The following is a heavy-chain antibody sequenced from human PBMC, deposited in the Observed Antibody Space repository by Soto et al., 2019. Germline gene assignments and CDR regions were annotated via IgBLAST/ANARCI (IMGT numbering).Heavy chain of an antibody. CDR2: ISGRGGRT. CDR1: GFTLSNYA. D-gene: IGHD6-19*01. J-gene: IGHJ3*01. Sequence: EVQLLESGGGLVQSGGSLRLSCAASGFTLSNYAMNWVRQAPGKGLEWVSVISGRGGRTSYADAVKGRFIISRDSSKKTLYMKMSSLRAQDTALYYCAIDQPIAVVGTIGVQYWGQGTMVTVSS. V-gene: IGHV3-23*01. CDR3: AIDQPIAVVGTIGVQY.